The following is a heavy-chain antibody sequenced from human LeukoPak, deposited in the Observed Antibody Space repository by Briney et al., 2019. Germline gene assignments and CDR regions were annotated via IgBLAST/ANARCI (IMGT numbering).Heavy chain of an antibody. V-gene: IGHV3-7*01. J-gene: IGHJ4*02. CDR1: GFTLSSYG. D-gene: IGHD2-15*01. CDR2: VKQDGSEK. CDR3: ARPRGYCSGGSCRYYFDY. Sequence: GGSLRLSCAASGFTLSSYGMSWVRQAPGKGLEGVANVKQDGSEKYYVDSVKGRFTISRDNAKNSLYLQMNSLSAEDTAVYYCARPRGYCSGGSCRYYFDYWGQGTLVTVSS.